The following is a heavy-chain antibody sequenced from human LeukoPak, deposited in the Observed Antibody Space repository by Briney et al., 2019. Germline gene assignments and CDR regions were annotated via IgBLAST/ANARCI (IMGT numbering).Heavy chain of an antibody. D-gene: IGHD3-22*01. CDR2: ISYDGSNK. V-gene: IGHV3-30*04. J-gene: IGHJ4*02. CDR1: GFTFSSYA. CDR3: AKDPLHYYDSSGYEYYFDY. Sequence: GRSLRLSCAASGFTFSSYAMHWVRQAPGKGLEWVAVISYDGSNKYYADSVKGRFTISRDNSKNTLYLQMNSLRAEDTAVYYCAKDPLHYYDSSGYEYYFDYWGQGTLVTVSS.